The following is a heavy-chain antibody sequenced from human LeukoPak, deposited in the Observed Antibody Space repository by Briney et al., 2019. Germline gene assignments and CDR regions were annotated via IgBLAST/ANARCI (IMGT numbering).Heavy chain of an antibody. CDR3: ARTYIIVDTDNWFDP. D-gene: IGHD5-18*01. CDR1: GGSISSYY. CDR2: IYYSGST. J-gene: IGHJ5*02. Sequence: SETLSLTCTVSGGSISSYYWSWIRQPPGKGLEWIGYIYYSGSTNYNPSLKSRVTISVDTSKNQFSLKLSSVTAADTAVYYCARTYIIVDTDNWFDPWGQGTLVTVSS. V-gene: IGHV4-59*01.